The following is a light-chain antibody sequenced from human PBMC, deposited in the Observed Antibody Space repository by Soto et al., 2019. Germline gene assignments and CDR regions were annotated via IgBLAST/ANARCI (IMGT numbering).Light chain of an antibody. J-gene: IGKJ2*01. Sequence: EIVLTQSPGTLSLSPGERATLSCRASQSLRSSYLAWYQQKPGQAPRLLIYGASSRATGIPDRFGGSGSGTDFTLTISSLEPEDFAVYYCHQYGRSPRTFGQGTKLEIK. V-gene: IGKV3-20*01. CDR3: HQYGRSPRT. CDR1: QSLRSSY. CDR2: GAS.